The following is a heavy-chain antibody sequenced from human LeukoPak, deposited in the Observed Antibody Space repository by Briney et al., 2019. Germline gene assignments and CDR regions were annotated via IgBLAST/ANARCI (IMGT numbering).Heavy chain of an antibody. J-gene: IGHJ6*02. V-gene: IGHV3-74*01. CDR2: INTDGSST. CDR3: ARGYYPMDV. Sequence: GGSLRLSCAASGFTFTSYRIHWVRQVPGKGLVWVLSINTDGSSTSYAESVKGRFTISRDNAKNTLYLQMNTLRAEDTAVYYCARGYYPMDVWGQGTTVTVSS. CDR1: GFTFTSYR.